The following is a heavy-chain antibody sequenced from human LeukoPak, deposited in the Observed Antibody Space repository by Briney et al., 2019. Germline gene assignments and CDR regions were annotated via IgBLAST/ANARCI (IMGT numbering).Heavy chain of an antibody. J-gene: IGHJ4*02. D-gene: IGHD3-9*01. CDR1: GFTFSSYA. CDR2: ISYDGSNK. CDR3: ARDGHVLRYFDWFSGTICPLYYFDY. V-gene: IGHV3-30*04. Sequence: GGSLRLSCEASGFTFSSYAMHWVRQAPGKGLEWVAVISYDGSNKYYADSVKGRFTISRDNSKNTLYLQMNSLRAEDTAVYYCARDGHVLRYFDWFSGTICPLYYFDYWGQGTLVTVSS.